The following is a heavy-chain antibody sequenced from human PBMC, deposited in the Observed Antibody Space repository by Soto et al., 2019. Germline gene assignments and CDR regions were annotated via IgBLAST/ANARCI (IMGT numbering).Heavy chain of an antibody. J-gene: IGHJ4*02. Sequence: QITLKESGPTLVNPTQTLTLTCTFSGFSLSTSGVGVGWIRQPPGKALEWLALIYWDDDKRHSPSLKSRLTITKDTSKNQVVLTMTTMDRVDTATYYCAHRSGLRYCSSTSCYGGFDYWGQGTLVTVSS. D-gene: IGHD2-2*01. CDR2: IYWDDDK. V-gene: IGHV2-5*02. CDR3: AHRSGLRYCSSTSCYGGFDY. CDR1: GFSLSTSGVG.